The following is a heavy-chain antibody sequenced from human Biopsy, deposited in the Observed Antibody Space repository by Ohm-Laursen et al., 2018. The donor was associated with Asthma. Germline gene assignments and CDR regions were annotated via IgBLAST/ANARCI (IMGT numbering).Heavy chain of an antibody. J-gene: IGHJ1*01. CDR3: ARGVVYGGDSYAEYFQH. V-gene: IGHV4-59*07. Sequence: SDTLSLTCTVSGDSISSYHWSWIQQPPGKGLGWIGYVFYGGATNYNPSLKSRVTISVDTSKNQFFLRLSSVTAADTAVYYCARGVVYGGDSYAEYFQHWGQGTLVTVSS. CDR1: GDSISSYH. CDR2: VFYGGAT. D-gene: IGHD4-23*01.